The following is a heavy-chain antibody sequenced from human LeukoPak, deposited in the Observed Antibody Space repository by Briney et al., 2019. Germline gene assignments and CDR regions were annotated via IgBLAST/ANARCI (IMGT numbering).Heavy chain of an antibody. J-gene: IGHJ4*02. CDR3: ARDAEGEEQMATTYFDL. Sequence: GGSLRLSCAASGFSVRSKYLSWVRQAPGKGLEWVSVLQSVGNTFYADSVKGRFSISRDRSKNTVYLQMDSLRAEDTAVYYCARDAEGEEQMATTYFDLWGQGTLVIVSS. D-gene: IGHD5-24*01. CDR1: GFSVRSKY. CDR2: LQSVGNT. V-gene: IGHV3-53*01.